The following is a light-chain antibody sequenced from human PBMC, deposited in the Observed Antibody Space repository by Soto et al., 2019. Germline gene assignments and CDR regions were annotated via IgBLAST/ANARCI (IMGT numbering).Light chain of an antibody. Sequence: QSALTQPASVSGPPGQSITISCTGTSSDIGGYNYVSWYQQHPGKAPKLMIYDVSYRPSGVSNRFSGSKSGNTASLTISGLQAEDEADYYCSSYTSSSTPRVFGGGTKLTVL. CDR3: SSYTSSSTPRV. J-gene: IGLJ2*01. CDR1: SSDIGGYNY. CDR2: DVS. V-gene: IGLV2-14*01.